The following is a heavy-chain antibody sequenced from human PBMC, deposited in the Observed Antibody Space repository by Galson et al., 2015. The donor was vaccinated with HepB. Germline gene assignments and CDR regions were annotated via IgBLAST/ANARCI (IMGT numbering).Heavy chain of an antibody. CDR3: ARGAIATADKNFFMDV. D-gene: IGHD6-13*01. Sequence: SLRLSCAASGFSFSTYSMNWVRLAAGKGLEWISFISGSGAYIYYADSVRGRLTVYRDNAENSLFLQMNSLTAEDTAVYYCARGAIATADKNFFMDVWGKGTTVTVSS. J-gene: IGHJ6*03. CDR2: ISGSGAYI. CDR1: GFSFSTYS. V-gene: IGHV3-21*01.